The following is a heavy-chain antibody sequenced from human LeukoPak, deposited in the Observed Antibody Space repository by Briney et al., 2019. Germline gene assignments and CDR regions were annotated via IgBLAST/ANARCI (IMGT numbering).Heavy chain of an antibody. CDR3: ARDPLRIDAFDI. J-gene: IGHJ3*02. Sequence: PSETLSLTCTVSGGSISSGGYYWSWIRQRPGKGLEWIGYIYYSGSTYYNPSLKSRVTISVDTSKNQFSLKLSSVTAADTAVYYCARDPLRIDAFDIWGQGTMVTVSS. V-gene: IGHV4-31*03. CDR2: IYYSGST. CDR1: GGSISSGGYY. D-gene: IGHD4-17*01.